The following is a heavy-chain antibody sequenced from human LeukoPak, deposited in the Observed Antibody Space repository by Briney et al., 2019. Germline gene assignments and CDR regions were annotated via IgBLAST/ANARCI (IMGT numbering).Heavy chain of an antibody. CDR3: ARDFLNRQFDY. CDR1: GFTISTNY. J-gene: IGHJ4*02. CDR2: IYVEGST. V-gene: IGHV3-66*01. Sequence: GGSLRLSCAASGFTISTNYMSWVRQAPGKGLEWVSVIYVEGSTYYTDSVRGRFSISRGNSKNTLYLQMNNLRAEDTAVYYCARDFLNRQFDYWGQGTLVTVSS.